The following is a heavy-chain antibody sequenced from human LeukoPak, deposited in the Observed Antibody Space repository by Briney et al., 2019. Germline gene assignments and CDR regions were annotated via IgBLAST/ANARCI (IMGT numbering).Heavy chain of an antibody. J-gene: IGHJ4*02. CDR3: ARRIAAAGVGIVY. D-gene: IGHD6-13*01. CDR1: GHTFTSYD. Sequence: ASVKVSCKASGHTFTSYDVNWVRQATGQGLEWMGWMNPDSGNTGYAQKFQGRVTMTRNPSISTAYMELSSLTSEDTAVYYCARRIAAAGVGIVYWGQGTLVTVSS. CDR2: MNPDSGNT. V-gene: IGHV1-8*01.